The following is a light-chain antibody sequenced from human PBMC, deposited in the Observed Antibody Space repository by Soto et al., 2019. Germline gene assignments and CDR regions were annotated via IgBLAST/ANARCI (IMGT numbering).Light chain of an antibody. CDR3: GTWDSSQSAAV. CDR2: ENN. Sequence: QSVLTQPPSVSVAPGQKVTISFSGSSSNIGNNYVSWYQQLPGTAPKVLIYENNKRPSGIPDRFSGSKSGTSATLGIAGLQTGDEADYYCGTWDSSQSAAVFGGGTQLTVL. V-gene: IGLV1-51*02. CDR1: SSNIGNNY. J-gene: IGLJ7*01.